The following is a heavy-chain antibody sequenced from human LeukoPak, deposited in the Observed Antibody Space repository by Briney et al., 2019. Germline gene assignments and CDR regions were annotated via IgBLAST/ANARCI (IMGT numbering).Heavy chain of an antibody. D-gene: IGHD2-2*01. J-gene: IGHJ6*03. CDR1: GGTFSSYA. CDR3: ARGQTGCSSTSCYYYYYMDV. V-gene: IGHV1-8*03. Sequence: ASVKVSCKASGGTFSSYAISWVRQATGQGLEWMGWMNPNSGNTGYAQKFQGRVTITRNTSISTAYMELSSLRSEDTAVYYCARGQTGCSSTSCYYYYYMDVWGKGTTVTVSS. CDR2: MNPNSGNT.